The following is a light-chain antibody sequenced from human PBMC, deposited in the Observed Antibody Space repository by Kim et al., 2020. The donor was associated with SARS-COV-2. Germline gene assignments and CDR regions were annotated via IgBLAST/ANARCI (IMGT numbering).Light chain of an antibody. CDR1: SLRSYY. J-gene: IGLJ2*01. CDR3: QSRDSGGNVL. V-gene: IGLV3-19*01. CDR2: GRN. Sequence: SSELTQDPAVSVALGQTVRITCQGDSLRSYYATWYQQRPRQAPVLVIYGRNNRPSGIPDRFSGSSSGNTASLTISGAQAEDEADFYCQSRDSGGNVLFGGVTKLTDL.